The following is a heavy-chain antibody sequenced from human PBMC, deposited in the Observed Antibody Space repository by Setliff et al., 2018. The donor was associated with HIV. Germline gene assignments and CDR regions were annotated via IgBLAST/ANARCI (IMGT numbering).Heavy chain of an antibody. D-gene: IGHD2-15*01. CDR2: MNPDSGNT. CDR3: ARTRSGGSSVYYYYYMDV. Sequence: GPVKVSCKASGYTSTSYDINWVRQATGQGLEWMGWMNPDSGNTGSAQNFQGRLTITWNTSISTAYMELGSLGFDDTAVYFCARTRSGGSSVYYYYYMDVWGQGTAVTVS. CDR1: GYTSTSYD. V-gene: IGHV1-8*01. J-gene: IGHJ6*03.